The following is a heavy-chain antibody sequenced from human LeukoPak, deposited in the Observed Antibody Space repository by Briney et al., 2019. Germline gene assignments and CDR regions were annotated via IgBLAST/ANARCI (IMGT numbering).Heavy chain of an antibody. CDR2: IYYSGST. Sequence: TTSETLSLTCTVSGGSISSYYWSWIRQPPGKGLEWIGYIYYSGSTNYNPSLKSRVTISVDTSKNQFSLKLSSVTAADTAVYYCARLTGTQGLNWFDPWGQGTLVTVSS. CDR1: GGSISSYY. J-gene: IGHJ5*02. D-gene: IGHD1/OR15-1a*01. V-gene: IGHV4-59*01. CDR3: ARLTGTQGLNWFDP.